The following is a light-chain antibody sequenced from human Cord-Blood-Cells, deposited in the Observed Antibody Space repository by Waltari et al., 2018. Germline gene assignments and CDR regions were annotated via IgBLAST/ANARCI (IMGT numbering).Light chain of an antibody. CDR2: LGS. V-gene: IGKV2-28*01. J-gene: IGKJ1*01. CDR3: MQALQTWT. CDR1: QDISNY. Sequence: MTQSPSSLSASVGDRVTITCQASQDISNYLNWYLQKPGQSPQLLIYLGSNRASGVPDRFSGSGSGTDFTLKISRVEAEDVGVYYCMQALQTWTFGQGTKVEIK.